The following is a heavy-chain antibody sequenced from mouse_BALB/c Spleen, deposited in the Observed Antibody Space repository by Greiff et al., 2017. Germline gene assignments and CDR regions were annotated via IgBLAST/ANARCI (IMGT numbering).Heavy chain of an antibody. CDR1: GFTINDYY. Sequence: EVQLQQSGAELVRPGALVKLSCKASGFTINDYYMYWVKQRPEQGLEWIGWIDPENGNTIYDPKFQGKASITADTSSNTAYLQLSSLTSEDTAVYYGARLVLRFYYDAMDYWGQGTSDTVSS. V-gene: IGHV14-1*02. J-gene: IGHJ4*01. D-gene: IGHD1-1*01. CDR3: ARLVLRFYYDAMDY. CDR2: IDPENGNT.